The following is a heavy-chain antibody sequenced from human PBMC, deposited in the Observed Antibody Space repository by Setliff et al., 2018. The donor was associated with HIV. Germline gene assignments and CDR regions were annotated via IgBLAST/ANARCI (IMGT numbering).Heavy chain of an antibody. CDR1: GVSISSRNW. CDR2: ISGSGGST. J-gene: IGHJ4*02. V-gene: IGHV3-23*01. Sequence: ETLSLTCAVSGVSISSRNWWSWVRQPPGKGLEWVSAISGSGGSTYYADSVKGRFTISRDNSKNTLYLQMNSLRAEDTAVYYCANTPGIAVAGTHYYFDYWGQGTLVTVSS. CDR3: ANTPGIAVAGTHYYFDY. D-gene: IGHD6-19*01.